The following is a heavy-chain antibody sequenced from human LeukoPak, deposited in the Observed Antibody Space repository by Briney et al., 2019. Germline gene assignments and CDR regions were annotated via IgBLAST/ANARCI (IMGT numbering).Heavy chain of an antibody. V-gene: IGHV1-8*03. CDR1: GGTFSSYA. D-gene: IGHD3-3*01. CDR2: MNPNSGNT. Sequence: GASVKVSCKASGGTFSSYAISWVRQATGQGLEWMGWMNPNSGNTGYAQKFQGRVTITRNTSISTAYMELSSLRSEDTAVYYCARGQGLRFLEWLSIYYYYMDVWGKGTTVTVSS. CDR3: ARGQGLRFLEWLSIYYYYMDV. J-gene: IGHJ6*03.